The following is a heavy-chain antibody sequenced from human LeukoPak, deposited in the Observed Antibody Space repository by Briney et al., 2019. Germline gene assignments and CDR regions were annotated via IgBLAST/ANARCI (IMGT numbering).Heavy chain of an antibody. V-gene: IGHV1-2*02. Sequence: ASAKVSCKASGYTFTGYYMHWVRQAPGQGLEWMGWINPNSGGTNYAQKFQGRVTMTRDTSISTAYMELSRLRSDDTAVYHCAREGDGYNYGGSDYWGQGTLVTVSS. CDR1: GYTFTGYY. CDR2: INPNSGGT. D-gene: IGHD5-24*01. CDR3: AREGDGYNYGGSDY. J-gene: IGHJ4*02.